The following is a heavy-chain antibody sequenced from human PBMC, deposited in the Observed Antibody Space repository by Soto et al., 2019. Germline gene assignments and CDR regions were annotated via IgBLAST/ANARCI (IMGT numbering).Heavy chain of an antibody. CDR2: FSGSGGIT. CDR1: AFTLGDHA. D-gene: IGHD3-10*01. CDR3: AKGLLIMVRKVIIPPQYYYGMDV. V-gene: IGHV3-23*01. Sequence: GVSRRLSWVASAFTLGDHAIRCVRQAQEKGLVWVSVFSGSGGITYYGGSWKGRFTISRGNAKNTLYRQMNSLRAEDTAVYYCAKGLLIMVRKVIIPPQYYYGMDVWGQGTTVTVSS. J-gene: IGHJ6*02.